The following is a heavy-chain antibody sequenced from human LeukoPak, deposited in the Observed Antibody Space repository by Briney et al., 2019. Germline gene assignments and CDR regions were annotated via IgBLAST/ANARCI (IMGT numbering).Heavy chain of an antibody. Sequence: PSQTLSPTCTVSGGSISSGDYYWSWIRQLPGKGLEWIGYFYYSGSTYYNPSLKSRVVIPVDTSKNQFSLKLSSVTAADTAVYYCARDDCANGVCYIADVWGKGTTVNVSS. CDR1: GGSISSGDYY. J-gene: IGHJ6*04. D-gene: IGHD2-8*01. CDR3: ARDDCANGVCYIADV. V-gene: IGHV4-31*03. CDR2: FYYSGST.